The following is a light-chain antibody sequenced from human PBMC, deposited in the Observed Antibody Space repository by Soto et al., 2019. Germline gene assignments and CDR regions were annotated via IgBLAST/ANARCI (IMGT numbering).Light chain of an antibody. Sequence: DIQLTQSPSFLSASVGDRVTITCRASQGISSXXXWYQQKPGKAPKLLIYAASTLQSGVPSRFSGSGSGTEFTLTISSLQPEDFATYYCQQLNSYPQTFGQGTKVEIK. V-gene: IGKV1-9*01. CDR2: AAS. CDR1: QGISSX. J-gene: IGKJ1*01. CDR3: QQLNSYPQT.